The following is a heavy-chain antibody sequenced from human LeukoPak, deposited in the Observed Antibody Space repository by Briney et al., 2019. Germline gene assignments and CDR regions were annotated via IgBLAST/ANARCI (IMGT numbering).Heavy chain of an antibody. V-gene: IGHV1-2*02. CDR2: INPNSGGT. Sequence: GASVKVSCKASGYTFTSYGISWVRQAPGQGLEWMGWINPNSGGTNYAQKFQGRVTMTRDTSISTAYMELSRLRSDDTAVYYCARDRDRLEGLFNYWGQGTLVTVSS. J-gene: IGHJ4*02. CDR1: GYTFTSYG. CDR3: ARDRDRLEGLFNY.